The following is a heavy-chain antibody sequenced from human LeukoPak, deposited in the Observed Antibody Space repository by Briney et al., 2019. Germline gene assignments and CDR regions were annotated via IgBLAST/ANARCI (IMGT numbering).Heavy chain of an antibody. J-gene: IGHJ6*03. D-gene: IGHD6-19*01. CDR2: IKSKTDGGTT. V-gene: IGHV3-15*01. CDR3: TTGLGIAVYYYYYMDV. Sequence: GGSLRLSCAASGFTFSNAWMSWVRQAPGKGLEWVGRIKSKTDGGTTDYAAPVKGRFTISRDDSKNTLYLQMNSLKTEDTAVYYCTTGLGIAVYYYYYMDVWGKGTTVTISS. CDR1: GFTFSNAW.